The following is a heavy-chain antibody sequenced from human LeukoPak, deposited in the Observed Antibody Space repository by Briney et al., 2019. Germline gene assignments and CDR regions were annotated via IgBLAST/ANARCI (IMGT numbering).Heavy chain of an antibody. J-gene: IGHJ4*02. CDR1: GFTFSSYA. D-gene: IGHD3-10*01. CDR2: ISGSGGST. Sequence: GGSLRLSCAASGFTFSSYAMSWVRQAPGKGLEWVSAISGSGGSTYYADSVKGRFTISRDNSKNTLYLQMNSLRAEDTAVYYCAKDQVLLWFGELFHHPRPSYYFDYWGQGTLVTVSS. V-gene: IGHV3-23*01. CDR3: AKDQVLLWFGELFHHPRPSYYFDY.